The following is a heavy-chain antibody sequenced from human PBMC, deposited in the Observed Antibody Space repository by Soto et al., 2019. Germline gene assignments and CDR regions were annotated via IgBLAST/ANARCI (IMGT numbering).Heavy chain of an antibody. J-gene: IGHJ6*02. CDR3: ARVRGYVGLGV. CDR1: GGSITGAYY. CDR2: IHYRRTT. V-gene: IGHV4-31*03. Sequence: SETLSLTCNVSGGSITGAYYWNWIRQHPGKGLEWIGSIHYRRTTDYKPSLKSRITISLDRSKNQFALKLRSVTAADTAVYYCARVRGYVGLGVWDQGNRVTVYS. D-gene: IGHD3-10*02.